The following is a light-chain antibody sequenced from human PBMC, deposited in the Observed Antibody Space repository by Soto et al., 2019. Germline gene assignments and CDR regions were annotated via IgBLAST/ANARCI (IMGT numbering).Light chain of an antibody. J-gene: IGLJ2*01. V-gene: IGLV2-23*01. CDR1: SSDVGSYNL. Sequence: QSALTQPASVSGSPGQSITISCTGTSSDVGSYNLVSWYQQHPGKAPKLMIYEDNKRPSGVSNRFSGSKSGNTASLTISGLQAEDEADYYCCSYGGTTTPVVFGGGTKLTVL. CDR2: EDN. CDR3: CSYGGTTTPVV.